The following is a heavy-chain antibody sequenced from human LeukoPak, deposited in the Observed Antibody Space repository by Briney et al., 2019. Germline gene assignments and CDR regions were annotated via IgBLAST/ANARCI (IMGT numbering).Heavy chain of an antibody. V-gene: IGHV3-7*01. J-gene: IGHJ4*02. D-gene: IGHD3-10*01. CDR3: ARDGWGYGSGMLFDY. Sequence: GGSLRLSCAASGFTFSNYWMNWVRQAPGKGLEWVANINQDGGEKFYVDSVKGRFTISRDNAKNSLYVQMNSLRAEDTAVYYCARDGWGYGSGMLFDYWGQGILVTVSS. CDR1: GFTFSNYW. CDR2: INQDGGEK.